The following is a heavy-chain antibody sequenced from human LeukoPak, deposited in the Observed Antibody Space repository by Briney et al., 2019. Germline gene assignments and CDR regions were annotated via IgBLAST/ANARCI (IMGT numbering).Heavy chain of an antibody. D-gene: IGHD4-11*01. CDR3: ARDEGRTVTRDPDWFDP. CDR2: INPNSGGT. CDR1: GYTFTGYY. J-gene: IGHJ5*02. Sequence: GASVKVSCKASGYTFTGYYMHWVRQAPGQGLEWMGWINPNSGGTNYAQKFQGRVTMTRDTSISTAYMELSRLRSDDTAVYYCARDEGRTVTRDPDWFDPWGQGTLVTVSP. V-gene: IGHV1-2*02.